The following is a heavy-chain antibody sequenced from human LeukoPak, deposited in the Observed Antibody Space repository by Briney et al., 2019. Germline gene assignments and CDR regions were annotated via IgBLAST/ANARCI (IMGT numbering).Heavy chain of an antibody. D-gene: IGHD3-22*01. CDR2: IAYDGSNK. Sequence: GGSLRLSCAPSGFTFSSSGMHSVRLAPGKGLERLAVIAYDGSNKYYADSVKGRFTISRDTSKNTVYLQMNSLRAEDTAVYYCAKSLLQDSSGYFDYWGQGTLVTVSS. V-gene: IGHV3-30*18. J-gene: IGHJ4*02. CDR3: AKSLLQDSSGYFDY. CDR1: GFTFSSSG.